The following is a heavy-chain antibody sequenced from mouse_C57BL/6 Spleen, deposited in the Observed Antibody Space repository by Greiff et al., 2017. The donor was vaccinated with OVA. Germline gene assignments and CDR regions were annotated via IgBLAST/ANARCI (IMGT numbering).Heavy chain of an antibody. CDR2: ISDGGSYT. V-gene: IGHV5-4*03. Sequence: EVMLVESGGGLVKPGGSLKLSCAASGFTFSSYAMSWVRQTPEKRLEWVATISDGGSYTYYPDNVKGRFTISRDNAKNNLYLQMSHLKSEDTAMYYCANYDYDGFAYWGQGTLVTVSA. CDR1: GFTFSSYA. D-gene: IGHD2-4*01. CDR3: ANYDYDGFAY. J-gene: IGHJ3*01.